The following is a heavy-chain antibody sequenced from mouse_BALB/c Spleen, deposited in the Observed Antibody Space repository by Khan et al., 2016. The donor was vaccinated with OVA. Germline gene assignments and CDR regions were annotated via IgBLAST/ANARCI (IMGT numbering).Heavy chain of an antibody. Sequence: EVELVESGGDLVRPGGSLKLSCSASGFTFSTYAMSWVRQNPEKRLAWVVTISSSGDHIYYPDSVKGRFTISRDTAKNTMYLQMSSLRSEDTTMYYCARHNYGPFSYWGQGTLVTVSA. CDR1: GFTFSTYA. CDR2: ISSSGDHI. CDR3: ARHNYGPFSY. V-gene: IGHV5-9-3*01. D-gene: IGHD1-1*01. J-gene: IGHJ3*01.